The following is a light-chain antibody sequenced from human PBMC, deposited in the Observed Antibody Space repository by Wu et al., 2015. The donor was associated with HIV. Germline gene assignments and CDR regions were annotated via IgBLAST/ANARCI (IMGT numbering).Light chain of an antibody. V-gene: IGKV3-15*01. J-gene: IGKJ4*01. CDR3: QQYDNWPPLT. CDR1: QGVSKN. Sequence: EIVMTQSPATLSVSPGERATLSCRSSQGVSKNLAWYQQKPGQAPRLLIYGASTRATAIPARFSGSGSGTDFTLIISSVQSEDIAIYYCQQYDNWPPLTFGGGTKVEIK. CDR2: GAS.